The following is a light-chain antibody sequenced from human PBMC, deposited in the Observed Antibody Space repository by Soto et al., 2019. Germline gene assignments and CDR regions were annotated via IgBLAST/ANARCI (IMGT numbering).Light chain of an antibody. CDR1: QSVSSN. J-gene: IGKJ1*01. CDR3: QQFYNWPRT. CDR2: GAS. Sequence: EIVMTQSPGTLSVSPGERATLSCRASQSVSSNLAWYQQKPGQAPRLLIYGASTRATGIPARFSGSGSETEFTLTISSLQSEDFAVYYCQQFYNWPRTFCQGTKV. V-gene: IGKV3-15*01.